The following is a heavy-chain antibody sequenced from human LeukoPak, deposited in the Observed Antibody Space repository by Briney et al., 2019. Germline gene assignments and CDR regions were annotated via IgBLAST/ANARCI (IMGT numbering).Heavy chain of an antibody. D-gene: IGHD3-22*01. Sequence: SVNVSCTASGGTFSIYAISWVRQAPGQGLEWMGGIIPIFGTANYAQKFQGRVTITADESTSTAYMELSSLRSEDTAVYYCASGYYYDSSGYIFDDWGQGTLVTVSS. CDR2: IIPIFGTA. V-gene: IGHV1-69*01. CDR3: ASGYYYDSSGYIFDD. J-gene: IGHJ4*02. CDR1: GGTFSIYA.